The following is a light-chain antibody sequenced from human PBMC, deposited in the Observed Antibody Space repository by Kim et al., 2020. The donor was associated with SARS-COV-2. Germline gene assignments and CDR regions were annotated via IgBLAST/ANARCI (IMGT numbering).Light chain of an antibody. Sequence: SAAVGDRVTLTCRASQSISSYLNWYQQRPGKAPTLLIYSASILQSGVPSKFSASGSGTDFSLTISSLQPEDFATYFCQQTYSYPRTFGQGTKLEIK. CDR1: QSISSY. V-gene: IGKV1-39*01. J-gene: IGKJ2*02. CDR3: QQTYSYPRT. CDR2: SAS.